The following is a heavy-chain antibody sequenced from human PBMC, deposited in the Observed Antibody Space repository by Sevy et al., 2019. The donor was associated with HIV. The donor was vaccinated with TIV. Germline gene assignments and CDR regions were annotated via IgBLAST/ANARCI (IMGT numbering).Heavy chain of an antibody. J-gene: IGHJ4*02. Sequence: GGSLRLSCAASGFTFSDYAMHWVRHTQGKGLEWVAVISYDGINKNYADSVKGRLTLSRDNSKNTLSLQMNSPRTEDTAVYYLARDRSTRWINYYFDYWGQGTLVTVSS. CDR1: GFTFSDYA. V-gene: IGHV3-30-3*01. D-gene: IGHD2-2*01. CDR3: ARDRSTRWINYYFDY. CDR2: ISYDGINK.